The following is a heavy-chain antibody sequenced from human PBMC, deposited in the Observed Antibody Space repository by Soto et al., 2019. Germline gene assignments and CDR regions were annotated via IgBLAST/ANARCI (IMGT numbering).Heavy chain of an antibody. J-gene: IGHJ6*02. D-gene: IGHD6-6*01. V-gene: IGHV3-30*18. CDR3: AKDLAARLPTHYYYGMDV. CDR2: ISYDGSNK. CDR1: GFTFSSYG. Sequence: RRLSCAASGFTFSSYGMHWVRQAPGKGLEWVAVISYDGSNKYYADSVKGRFTISRDNSKNTLYLQMNSLRAEDTAVYYCAKDLAARLPTHYYYGMDVWGQGTTVTVSS.